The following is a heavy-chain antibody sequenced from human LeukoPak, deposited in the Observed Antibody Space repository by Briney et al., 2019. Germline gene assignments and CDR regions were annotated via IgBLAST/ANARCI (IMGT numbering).Heavy chain of an antibody. J-gene: IGHJ6*03. CDR3: ARDQPYYYDSSGYYYYYYYMDV. D-gene: IGHD3-22*01. V-gene: IGHV4-38-2*02. CDR1: GYSISSGYY. CDR2: IYHSGST. Sequence: SETLSLTCAVSGYSISSGYYWGWIRQPPGKGLEWIGSIYHSGSTYYNPSLKSRVTISVDTSKNQFSLKLSSVTAADTAVYYCARDQPYYYDSSGYYYYYYYMDVWGKGTTVTVSS.